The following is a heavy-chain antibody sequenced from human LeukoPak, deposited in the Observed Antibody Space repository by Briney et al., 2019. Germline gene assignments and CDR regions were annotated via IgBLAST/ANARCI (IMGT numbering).Heavy chain of an antibody. D-gene: IGHD6-19*01. CDR3: ARRVGGTPDY. J-gene: IGHJ4*02. CDR2: IDDDGGST. V-gene: IGHV3-23*01. Sequence: GGSLRLSCAASGFTFSTDVMTWVRQAPGKGLEWVSAIDDDGGSTDYADSVRGRFTISRDNSKNTLFLQMNRLRADDTALYYCARRVGGTPDYWGRGTPVTVSS. CDR1: GFTFSTDV.